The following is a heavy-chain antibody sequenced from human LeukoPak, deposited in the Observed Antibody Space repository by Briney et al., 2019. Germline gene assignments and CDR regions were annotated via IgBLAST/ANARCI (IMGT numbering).Heavy chain of an antibody. J-gene: IGHJ4*02. V-gene: IGHV5-51*01. CDR3: ARRKGIEGDYFPYYFDY. D-gene: IGHD4-17*01. CDR1: GYSFTSYW. CDR2: IYPGDSDT. Sequence: GESLKISCKGSGYSFTSYWIGWVRQMPGKGLEWMGIIYPGDSDTRYSPSFQGQVTISADKSISTAYLQWSSLKATDTAMYYCARRKGIEGDYFPYYFDYWGQGTLVTVSS.